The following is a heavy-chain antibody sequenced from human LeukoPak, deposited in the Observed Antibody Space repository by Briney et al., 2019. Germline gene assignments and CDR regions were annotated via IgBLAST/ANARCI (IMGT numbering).Heavy chain of an antibody. CDR3: ASVDTTMGGSY. CDR1: GYSFTNYW. Sequence: GESLKISCKGSGYSFTNYWIGWVRQMPRKGLEWMGIIYPGDSDIRYSPSFQGQVTISADKSISTAYLQWSSLKASDTAMYYCASVDTTMGGSYWGQGTLVTVSS. D-gene: IGHD5-18*01. CDR2: IYPGDSDI. V-gene: IGHV5-51*01. J-gene: IGHJ4*02.